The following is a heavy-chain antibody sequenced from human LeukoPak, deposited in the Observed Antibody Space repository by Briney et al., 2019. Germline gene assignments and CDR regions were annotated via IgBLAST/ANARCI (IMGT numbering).Heavy chain of an antibody. CDR3: AKDPYGDYESDYYYGMDV. D-gene: IGHD4-17*01. Sequence: PGGSLRLSCAASGFTFSSYGMHWVRQAPGKGLEWVAVIWYDGSNKYYADSVKGRFTISRDNSKNTLYLQMNSLRAEDTAVYYCAKDPYGDYESDYYYGMDVWGQGTTVTVSS. V-gene: IGHV3-30*02. J-gene: IGHJ6*02. CDR1: GFTFSSYG. CDR2: IWYDGSNK.